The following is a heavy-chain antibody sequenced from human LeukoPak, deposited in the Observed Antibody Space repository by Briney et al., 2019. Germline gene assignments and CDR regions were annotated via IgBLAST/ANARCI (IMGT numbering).Heavy chain of an antibody. CDR3: ARGPAGYQTDY. V-gene: IGHV3-23*01. CDR1: GFTFNNYA. J-gene: IGHJ4*02. Sequence: SGGSLRLSCAASGFTFNNYALRWVRQAPGKGLEWVSAISGSVVTTFYADSVKGRFTISRDNSKNTLYLQMNSLRAEDTAIYYCARGPAGYQTDYWGQGTLVTVSS. D-gene: IGHD6-25*01. CDR2: ISGSVVTT.